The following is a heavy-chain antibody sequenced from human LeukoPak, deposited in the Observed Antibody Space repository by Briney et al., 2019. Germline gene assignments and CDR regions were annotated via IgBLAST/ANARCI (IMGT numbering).Heavy chain of an antibody. CDR1: GGTFSSYT. CDR3: ARPGRVGANHNYFDY. CDR2: IIPILGIA. V-gene: IGHV1-69*02. J-gene: IGHJ4*02. D-gene: IGHD1-26*01. Sequence: SVKVSCKASGGTFSSYTISWVRQAPGQGLEWMGRIIPILGIANYAQKFQGRVTITADKSTSTAYMELSSLRSEDTAVYYCARPGRVGANHNYFDYWGQGTLSPSPQ.